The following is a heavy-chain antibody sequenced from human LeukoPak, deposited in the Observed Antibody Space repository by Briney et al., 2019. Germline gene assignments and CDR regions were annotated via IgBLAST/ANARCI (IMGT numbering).Heavy chain of an antibody. CDR2: IGSSGGGI. V-gene: IGHV3-23*01. CDR3: AIDPNWGTHS. CDR1: GFTFSTYT. D-gene: IGHD7-27*01. Sequence: GGSLRLSCAASGFTFSTYTMYWVRHPPGKRLEWVSIIGSSGGGIHYADSVKGRFTISRDNSKIALYLQMNSLRVEDTAVYYCAIDPNWGTHSWGQGVLVTVSS. J-gene: IGHJ4*02.